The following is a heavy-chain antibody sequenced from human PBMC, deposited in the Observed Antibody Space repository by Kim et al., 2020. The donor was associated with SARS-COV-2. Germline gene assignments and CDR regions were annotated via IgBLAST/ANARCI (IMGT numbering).Heavy chain of an antibody. CDR3: ARRGGIVNNYNY. CDR2: T. D-gene: IGHD1-1*01. V-gene: IGHV4-34*13. J-gene: IGHJ4*02. Sequence: TNYNPSLKSRVTISVDTSKNQFSLNLRSVTATDTAVYYCARRGGIVNNYNYWGQGTLVTVSS.